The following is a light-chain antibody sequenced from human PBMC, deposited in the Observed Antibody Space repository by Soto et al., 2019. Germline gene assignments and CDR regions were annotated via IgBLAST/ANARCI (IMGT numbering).Light chain of an antibody. CDR3: SAYTVSRTYV. Sequence: QSVLTQPAYASGSPGQSITISCTGTSSDVGAYNFVSWRQQHPGKAPKLMIYNVYDRPSGISYRFSGSKSGNTASLTISGLQGEDEADYYCSAYTVSRTYVFGTGTKVTVL. CDR1: SSDVGAYNF. CDR2: NVY. V-gene: IGLV2-14*03. J-gene: IGLJ1*01.